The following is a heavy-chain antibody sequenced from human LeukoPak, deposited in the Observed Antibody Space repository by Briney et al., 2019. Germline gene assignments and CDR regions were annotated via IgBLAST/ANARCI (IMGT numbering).Heavy chain of an antibody. CDR1: GGSISSYY. CDR2: IYYSGST. Sequence: SETLALTCTVSGGSISSYYWSWIRQPPGKGLEWIGYIYYSGSTNYNPSLKSRVTISVDTSKNQFSLKLSSVTAADTAVYYCARGGRYTAVDYWGQGTLVTVSS. CDR3: ARGGRYTAVDY. D-gene: IGHD5-18*01. V-gene: IGHV4-59*08. J-gene: IGHJ4*02.